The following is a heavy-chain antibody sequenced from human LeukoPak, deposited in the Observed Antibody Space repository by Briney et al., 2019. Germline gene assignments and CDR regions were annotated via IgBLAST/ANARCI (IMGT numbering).Heavy chain of an antibody. V-gene: IGHV4-38-2*02. D-gene: IGHD1-14*01. CDR3: ARYEPETDY. CDR1: GYSISSGYY. Sequence: SETLSLTCTVSGYSISSGYYWGWIRQPPGKGLEWIGSIYHSGSTYYNPSLKSRVTISVDTSKNQFSLKLSSVTAADTAVYYCARYEPETDYWGQGTLVTVSS. J-gene: IGHJ4*02. CDR2: IYHSGST.